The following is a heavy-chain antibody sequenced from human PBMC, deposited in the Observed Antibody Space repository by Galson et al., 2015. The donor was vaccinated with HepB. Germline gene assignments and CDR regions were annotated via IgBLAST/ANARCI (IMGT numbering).Heavy chain of an antibody. D-gene: IGHD3-10*01. J-gene: IGHJ4*02. CDR3: ARDADYYGSGSYYGYFEY. Sequence: SLRLSCAASGFPISNNYMGWVRQAPGKGLEWVSIIYSAGTTYYADSVKDRFTISRDNSKNTLYLQMNSLRAEDTAVYYCARDADYYGSGSYYGYFEYWGQGTLVTVSS. CDR1: GFPISNNY. V-gene: IGHV3-66*01. CDR2: IYSAGTT.